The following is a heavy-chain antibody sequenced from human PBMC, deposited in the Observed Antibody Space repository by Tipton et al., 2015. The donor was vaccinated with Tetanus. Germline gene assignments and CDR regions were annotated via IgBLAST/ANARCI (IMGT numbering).Heavy chain of an antibody. D-gene: IGHD1-26*01. Sequence: TLSLTCTVSGGSVRSGDYQWNWIRQPPGKGLEWLAYISYSGSTNSNYALKSRVTISMDRSKNQISLQLTSVTAADTAVYFCARRGGGSTFDHWGQGTLVTVSS. CDR3: ARRGGGSTFDH. V-gene: IGHV4-61*08. J-gene: IGHJ4*02. CDR1: GGSVRSGDYQ. CDR2: ISYSGST.